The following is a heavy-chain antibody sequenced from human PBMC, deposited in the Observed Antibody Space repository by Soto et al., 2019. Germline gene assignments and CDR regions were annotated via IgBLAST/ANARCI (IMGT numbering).Heavy chain of an antibody. V-gene: IGHV4-4*07. D-gene: IGHD3-3*01. CDR3: ARDSDPVTIFGVSNYYYYGMDV. Sequence: SETLSLTCTVSGGSISSYYWSWIRQPAGKGLEWIGRIYTSGSTNYNPSLKSRVTMSVDTSKNQFSLKLSSVTAADTAVYYCARDSDPVTIFGVSNYYYYGMDVWGQGTTVTVSS. CDR1: GGSISSYY. J-gene: IGHJ6*02. CDR2: IYTSGST.